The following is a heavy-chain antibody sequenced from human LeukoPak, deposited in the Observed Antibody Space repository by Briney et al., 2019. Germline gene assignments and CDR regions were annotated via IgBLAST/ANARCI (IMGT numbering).Heavy chain of an antibody. D-gene: IGHD3-22*01. Sequence: PSETLSLTCAVYGGSFSSYYLSWIRQSPGKGLEWIGEINHSGSTNYNPSLKSRVTISVETSKNQFSLKLSSVTAADTAVYYCARVTGYMIEDYFDYWGQGTLVTVSS. CDR1: GGSFSSYY. CDR3: ARVTGYMIEDYFDY. CDR2: INHSGST. J-gene: IGHJ4*02. V-gene: IGHV4-34*01.